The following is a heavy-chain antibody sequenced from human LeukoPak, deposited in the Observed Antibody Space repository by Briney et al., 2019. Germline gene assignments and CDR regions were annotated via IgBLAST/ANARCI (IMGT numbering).Heavy chain of an antibody. CDR1: GFTFSNLG. D-gene: IGHD6-19*01. J-gene: IGHJ4*02. CDR2: ISDSGGTT. CDR3: AKDARRSSGWYFFDH. Sequence: GGSLRLSCVASGFTFSNLGMGWVRQAPGKGLEWVSVISDSGGTTYYADSVKGRFTISRDNSRNTLYLQMNSLRVEDTAVYYCAKDARRSSGWYFFDHWGQGTLVTVSS. V-gene: IGHV3-23*01.